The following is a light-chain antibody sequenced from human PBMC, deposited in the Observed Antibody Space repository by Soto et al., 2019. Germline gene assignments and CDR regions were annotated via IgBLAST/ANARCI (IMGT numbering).Light chain of an antibody. Sequence: EIVLTQSPATLSLSPGERATLSCRASQSVSSYLAWYQQKPGQAPRLLIYDASNRATGIPARFTGSGSVTDFHLTISSLEPEDFAVYYCQLRSNWPLTSGGGTKVEIK. CDR3: QLRSNWPLT. J-gene: IGKJ4*01. CDR1: QSVSSY. V-gene: IGKV3-11*01. CDR2: DAS.